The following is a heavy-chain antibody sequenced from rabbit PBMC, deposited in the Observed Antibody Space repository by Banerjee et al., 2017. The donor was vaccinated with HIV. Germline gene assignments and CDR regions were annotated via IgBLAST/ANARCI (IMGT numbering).Heavy chain of an antibody. CDR1: GFSFSNSYG. CDR3: EGGYDGYGYTANL. CDR2: IYGGNGSI. Sequence: QEQLEESGGGLVQPEGSLTLTCTASGFSFSNSYGMWWVRQAPGKGLEWIGCIYGGNGSILCATRVNGPFSISCDNAQNLLYLQLNSLAAADTASYFCEGGYDGYGYTANLWGQGTLVTVS. D-gene: IGHD6-1*01. V-gene: IGHV1S45*01. J-gene: IGHJ4*01.